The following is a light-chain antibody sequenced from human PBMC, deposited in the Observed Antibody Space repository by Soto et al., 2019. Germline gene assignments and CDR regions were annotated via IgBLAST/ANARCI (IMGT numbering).Light chain of an antibody. J-gene: IGKJ2*01. Sequence: DIVMAQSPDSLAVSLGERATVNCRSSQSILSTSDNNNCLAWYQQKPGQPPKALIYWASNRESGVPDRFSGSGSGTDFTLTINNLQAEDVAVYYCQQYYSSLHSFGQGTKLEIK. V-gene: IGKV4-1*01. CDR3: QQYYSSLHS. CDR2: WAS. CDR1: QSILSTSDNNNC.